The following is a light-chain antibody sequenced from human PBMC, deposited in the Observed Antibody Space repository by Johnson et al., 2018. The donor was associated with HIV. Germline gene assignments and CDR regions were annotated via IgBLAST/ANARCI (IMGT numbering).Light chain of an antibody. CDR1: SFNIGINF. Sequence: QFVLTQPPSVSAAPGQRVTISCSGSSFNIGINFVSWYQQVPGTAPKLLICESNKRPSGIPDRFSGSKSGTSATLGITGLQTGDEADYYCGTWDSRLSVYVFGTGTKVTVL. CDR3: GTWDSRLSVYV. CDR2: ESN. J-gene: IGLJ1*01. V-gene: IGLV1-51*02.